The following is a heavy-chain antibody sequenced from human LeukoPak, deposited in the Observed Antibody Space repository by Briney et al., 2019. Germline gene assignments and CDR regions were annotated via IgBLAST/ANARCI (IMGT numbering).Heavy chain of an antibody. D-gene: IGHD6-13*01. CDR3: ARDLMGIAYRGAFYY. J-gene: IGHJ4*02. Sequence: PGGSLRLSCTVSGFTVSSNSMSWVRQAPGKGLVWVSRINDDGSATFYADSVKGRFTISRDNAKNSLYLQMNSLRAEDTAVYYCARDLMGIAYRGAFYYWGQGTLVTVSS. CDR2: INDDGSAT. V-gene: IGHV3-11*01. CDR1: GFTVSSNS.